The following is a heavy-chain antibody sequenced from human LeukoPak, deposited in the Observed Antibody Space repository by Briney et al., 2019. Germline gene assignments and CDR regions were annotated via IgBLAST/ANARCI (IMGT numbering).Heavy chain of an antibody. V-gene: IGHV3-64D*06. Sequence: GGSLRLSCSASGFTFSSLALHWVRQAPGKGLEYVSGISHNGGSTYYADSVKGRSTISRDNPRKMLYLQMTGLRVEDTAVYYCVKEGRSGWYYFDCWGQGTLVTVSS. D-gene: IGHD6-19*01. CDR2: ISHNGGST. J-gene: IGHJ4*02. CDR3: VKEGRSGWYYFDC. CDR1: GFTFSSLA.